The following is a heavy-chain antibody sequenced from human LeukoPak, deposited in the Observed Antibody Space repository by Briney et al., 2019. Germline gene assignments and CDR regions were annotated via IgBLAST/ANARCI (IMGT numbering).Heavy chain of an antibody. D-gene: IGHD3-16*01. CDR1: GYTFTSYG. J-gene: IGHJ4*02. CDR2: ISAYNGNT. Sequence: ASVKVSCKASGYTFTSYGISWVRQAPGQGLEWMGWISAYNGNTNYAQKLQGRVTMTTDTSTSTAYMELSTLRSEDTAVYYCVTSYGFSNPYWGQGTLVTVSS. V-gene: IGHV1-18*01. CDR3: VTSYGFSNPY.